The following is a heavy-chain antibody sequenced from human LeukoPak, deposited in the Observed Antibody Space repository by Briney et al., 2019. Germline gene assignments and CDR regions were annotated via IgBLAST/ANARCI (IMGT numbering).Heavy chain of an antibody. CDR3: ARVRGGYSYGPYYYYYYMDV. CDR2: INWNGGST. Sequence: PGGSLRLSCAAPGFTFDDYGMSWVRQAPGKGLEWVSGINWNGGSTGYADSVKGRFTISRDNAKNSLYLQMNSLRAEDTAVYYCARVRGGYSYGPYYYYYYMDVWGKGTTVTVSS. J-gene: IGHJ6*03. D-gene: IGHD5-18*01. V-gene: IGHV3-20*04. CDR1: GFTFDDYG.